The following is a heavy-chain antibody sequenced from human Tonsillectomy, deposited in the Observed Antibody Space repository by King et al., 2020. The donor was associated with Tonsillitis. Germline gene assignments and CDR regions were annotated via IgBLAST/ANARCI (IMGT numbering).Heavy chain of an antibody. CDR3: ATMGRIAVAKGEIQDY. V-gene: IGHV1-2*02. CDR1: GYTFTGHY. J-gene: IGHJ4*02. Sequence: VQLVESGAEVKKSGASVKVSCKASGYTFTGHYINWVRQAPGQGLEWMGWINPNSGGTNYAQKLQGRVTMTRDTAISTAYMELSRLRSDDTAVYYCATMGRIAVAKGEIQDYWGQGTLVTVSS. D-gene: IGHD6-19*01. CDR2: INPNSGGT.